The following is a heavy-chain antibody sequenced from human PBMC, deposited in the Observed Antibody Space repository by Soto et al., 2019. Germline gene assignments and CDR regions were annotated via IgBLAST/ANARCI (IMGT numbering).Heavy chain of an antibody. CDR3: TRDLKYDFWSGYPDY. Sequence: PGGSLRLSCTASGFAFGDYAMSWFRQAPGKGLEWVGFIRSKAYGGTTEYAASVKGRFTISRDDSKSIAYLQMNSLKTEDTAVFFCTRDLKYDFWSGYPDYWGQGTLVTVSS. CDR1: GFAFGDYA. J-gene: IGHJ4*02. CDR2: IRSKAYGGTT. D-gene: IGHD3-3*01. V-gene: IGHV3-49*03.